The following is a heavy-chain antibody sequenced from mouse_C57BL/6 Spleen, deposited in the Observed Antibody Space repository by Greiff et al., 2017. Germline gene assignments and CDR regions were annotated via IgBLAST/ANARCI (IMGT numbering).Heavy chain of an antibody. D-gene: IGHD1-1*01. CDR3: DGESKVGATDG. V-gene: IGHV1-72*01. CDR1: GYTFTSYW. Sequence: VQLQQSGAELVRPGASVKLSCKASGYTFTSYWMHWVKQSPGQGLEWIGKIDPKSGGTNYNEKFKGKATLTVDKSSSTAYMELRSLTSEDSAVYYGDGESKVGATDGRGTGTTLTVA. CDR2: IDPKSGGT. J-gene: IGHJ1*03.